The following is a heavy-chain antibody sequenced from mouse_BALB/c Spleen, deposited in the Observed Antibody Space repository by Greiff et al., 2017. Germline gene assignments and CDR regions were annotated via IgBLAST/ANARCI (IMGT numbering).Heavy chain of an antibody. J-gene: IGHJ3*01. CDR3: TIYDGYYWFAY. CDR2: IDPETGGT. V-gene: IGHV1-15*01. CDR1: GYTFTDYE. Sequence: VQLQQSGAELVRPGASVTLSCTASGYTFTDYEMHWVKQTPVQGLEWIGAIDPETGGTAYNQKLKGKATLTADKSSSTVYMELRSLTSEDSAVYYCTIYDGYYWFAYWGQGTLVTVSA. D-gene: IGHD2-3*01.